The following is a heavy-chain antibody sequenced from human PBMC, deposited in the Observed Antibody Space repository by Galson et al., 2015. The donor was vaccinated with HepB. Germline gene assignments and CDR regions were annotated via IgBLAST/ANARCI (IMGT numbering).Heavy chain of an antibody. CDR2: ISYDGINK. CDR3: AKDDRPDYYGSGSYYGGYYYYGMDV. J-gene: IGHJ6*02. D-gene: IGHD3-10*01. V-gene: IGHV3-30*18. CDR1: GFTFHNYV. Sequence: SLRLSCAASGFTFHNYVIHWVRQAPGKGLEWVAVISYDGINKYYADSVKGRFTISRDNSKSTPTLYLQMNGLRVEDTAVYYCAKDDRPDYYGSGSYYGGYYYYGMDVWGQGATVTVS.